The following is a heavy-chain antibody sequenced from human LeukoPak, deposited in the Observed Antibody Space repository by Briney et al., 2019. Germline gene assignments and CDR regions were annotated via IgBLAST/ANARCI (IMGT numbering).Heavy chain of an antibody. Sequence: SETLSLTCTVSGGSISSYYWSWIRQPPGKGLEWMGYIYYSGSTNYNPSLKSRVTISVDTSKNQFSLKLSSVTAADTAVYYCASGVYDILTGYHENYYYYYGMDVWGQGTTVTVSS. D-gene: IGHD3-9*01. CDR1: GGSISSYY. CDR2: IYYSGST. CDR3: ASGVYDILTGYHENYYYYYGMDV. V-gene: IGHV4-59*01. J-gene: IGHJ6*02.